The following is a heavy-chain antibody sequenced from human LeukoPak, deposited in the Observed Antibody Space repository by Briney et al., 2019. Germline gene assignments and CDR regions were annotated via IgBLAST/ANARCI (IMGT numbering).Heavy chain of an antibody. CDR3: ARAPIAARAKNFDY. Sequence: SETLSLTCAVYGGSFSGYYWSWIRQPPGKGLEWIGEINHSGSTNYNPSLKSRVTISVDTSKNQFSLKLSSVTAADTAVYYCARAPIAARAKNFDYWGQGTLVTVSS. V-gene: IGHV4-34*01. J-gene: IGHJ4*02. CDR2: INHSGST. D-gene: IGHD6-6*01. CDR1: GGSFSGYY.